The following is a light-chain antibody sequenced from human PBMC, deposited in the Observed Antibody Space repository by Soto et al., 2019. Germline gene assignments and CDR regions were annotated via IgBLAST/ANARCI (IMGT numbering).Light chain of an antibody. CDR3: HQYGSSPGS. V-gene: IGKV3-20*01. CDR1: QSVTDNY. Sequence: EIVLTQSPGTLSSSPGGRATLSCRASQSVTDNYVAWYQQKPGQAPRLLIWGASIRAADLPDRFSGGGSGTDFTLTISRLEAEDFAIYYCHQYGSSPGSFGQGTKVEIK. CDR2: GAS. J-gene: IGKJ1*01.